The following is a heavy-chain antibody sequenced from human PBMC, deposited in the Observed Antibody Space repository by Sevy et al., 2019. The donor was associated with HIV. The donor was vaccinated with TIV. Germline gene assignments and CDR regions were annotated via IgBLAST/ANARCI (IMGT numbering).Heavy chain of an antibody. D-gene: IGHD3-16*01. CDR1: GFTFSNSF. V-gene: IGHV3-15*06. CDR3: GNGDAYDV. J-gene: IGHJ6*02. Sequence: GGSLRLSCAASGFTFSNSFMSWARQAPGRGLEWVGRITKKIDGETTLYAAHVKGTFTISRDDSINTMYLYMASLKIEDTAMYYCGNGDAYDVWGQGTTVTVSS. CDR2: ITKKIDGETT.